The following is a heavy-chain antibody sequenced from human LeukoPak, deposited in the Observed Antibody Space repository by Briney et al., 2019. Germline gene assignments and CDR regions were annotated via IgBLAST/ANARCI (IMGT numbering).Heavy chain of an antibody. V-gene: IGHV3-21*01. CDR2: ISSSSSYI. J-gene: IGHJ6*02. CDR1: GFTFSSYS. D-gene: IGHD2-2*01. Sequence: GSLSLSCAASGFTFSSYSMNWVRQAPGKGLEWVSSISSSSSYIYYADSVKGRFTISRDNAKNSLYLQMNSLRAEDTAVYYCARSPPIGYCSSASCYEMDVWGQGTTVTVSS. CDR3: ARSPPIGYCSSASCYEMDV.